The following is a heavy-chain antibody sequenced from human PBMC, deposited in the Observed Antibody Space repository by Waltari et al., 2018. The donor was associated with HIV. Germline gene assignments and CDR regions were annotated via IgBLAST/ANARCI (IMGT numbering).Heavy chain of an antibody. CDR1: GCTFSSYC. CDR3: ARDLYSSGWYPEYFHH. D-gene: IGHD6-19*01. Sequence: EVQLVESGGGLVQPGGSLRLSCAASGCTFSSYCMHWVRQAPGKGMVWVSRINNDGSSTTYADSLKGLFTSSRDNAKNTLYLQMNSLRAEDTAVYYCARDLYSSGWYPEYFHHWGQGTLVTVSS. J-gene: IGHJ1*01. V-gene: IGHV3-74*01. CDR2: INNDGSST.